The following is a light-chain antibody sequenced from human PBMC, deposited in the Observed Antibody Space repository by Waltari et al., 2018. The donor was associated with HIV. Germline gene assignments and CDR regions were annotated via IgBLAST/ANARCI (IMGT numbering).Light chain of an antibody. J-gene: IGLJ2*01. V-gene: IGLV3-21*04. CDR3: QVWDANTDVV. CDR1: DIGTRS. Sequence: SYVLTQTPSVSVAPGKTATLTCEGSDIGTRSVHWYRQKPGQAPVLVIYYEGERPSGIAERFSGSNSGNPATLTISRVGVGDEADYYCQVWDANTDVVFGTGTKLTVL. CDR2: YEG.